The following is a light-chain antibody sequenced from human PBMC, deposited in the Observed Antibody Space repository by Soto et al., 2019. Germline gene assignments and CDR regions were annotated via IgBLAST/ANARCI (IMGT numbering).Light chain of an antibody. Sequence: EIVMTQSPDSLAVSLGERATFSCKSSQSILKNSNGMNYLAWYQQRPGQPPKRLIYWASTRESGVPDRFSGSGSGTDFTLTISSLQAEDAAIYYCQHYLTTPIPFGGGTKVEIK. V-gene: IGKV4-1*01. CDR2: WAS. CDR1: QSILKNSNGMNY. CDR3: QHYLTTPIP. J-gene: IGKJ4*01.